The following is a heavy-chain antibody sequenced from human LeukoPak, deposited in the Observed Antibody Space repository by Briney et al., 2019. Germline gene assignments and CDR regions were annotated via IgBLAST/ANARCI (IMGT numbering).Heavy chain of an antibody. D-gene: IGHD3-10*01. J-gene: IGHJ6*03. Sequence: ASVKVSCKASGYTFTNYAIHWVRQAPGQRFEWMGWINAANGHTKYSQEFQDRITITRDTSATTAYMELNNLRSEDMARYYCARGRGPPNTDRDFYFYYYMDVWGTGTTVTVSS. CDR2: INAANGHT. CDR3: ARGRGPPNTDRDFYFYYYMDV. CDR1: GYTFTNYA. V-gene: IGHV1-3*03.